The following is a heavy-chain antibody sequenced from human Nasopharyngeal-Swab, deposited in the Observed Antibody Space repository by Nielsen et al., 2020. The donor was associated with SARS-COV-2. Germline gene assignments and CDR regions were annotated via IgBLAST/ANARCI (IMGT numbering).Heavy chain of an antibody. J-gene: IGHJ4*02. CDR2: IWYDGSNK. Sequence: WIRQPPGKGLEWVAVIWYDGSNKYCADSVKGRFTISRDNSKNTLYLQMNSLRAEDTAVYYCARVPGDTAMASDYWGQGTLVTVSS. CDR3: ARVPGDTAMASDY. V-gene: IGHV3-33*01. D-gene: IGHD5-18*01.